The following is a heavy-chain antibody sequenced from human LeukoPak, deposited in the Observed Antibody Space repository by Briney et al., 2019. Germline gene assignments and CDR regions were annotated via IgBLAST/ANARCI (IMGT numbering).Heavy chain of an antibody. CDR1: GFTFDDYD. Sequence: GGSLRLSCAASGFTFDDYDMSWVRQAPGKGLEWVSGINWNGGSAGYADSVKGRFTISRDNAKNSLYLQMNSLRAEDTALYYCARHTYYYDSSGYHQRGAAFDIWGQGTMVTVSS. J-gene: IGHJ3*02. V-gene: IGHV3-20*04. D-gene: IGHD3-22*01. CDR3: ARHTYYYDSSGYHQRGAAFDI. CDR2: INWNGGSA.